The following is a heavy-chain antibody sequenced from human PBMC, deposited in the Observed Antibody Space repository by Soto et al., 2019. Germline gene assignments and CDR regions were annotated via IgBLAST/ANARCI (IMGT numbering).Heavy chain of an antibody. J-gene: IGHJ4*02. V-gene: IGHV3-30-3*01. CDR3: AIAGSYRFDY. CDR1: GFTFSSYA. D-gene: IGHD1-26*01. Sequence: QVQLVESGGGVVQPGRSLRLSCAASGFTFSSYAMHWVRQAPGKGLEWVAVISYDGSNKYYADSVKGRFTISRDNSKNTLYLQMNSLRAEDTAVYYCAIAGSYRFDYWGQGTLVTVSS. CDR2: ISYDGSNK.